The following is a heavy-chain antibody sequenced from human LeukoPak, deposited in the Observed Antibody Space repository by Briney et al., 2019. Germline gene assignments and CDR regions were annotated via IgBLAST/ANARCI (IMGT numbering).Heavy chain of an antibody. Sequence: GGSLRLSCAASGFTFSSYAMSWVRQAPGKGLEWVSAISGSGGSTYYADSVKGRFTIARDTSKNTLYLQMNSLRPEDTAIYYCAKFGLGEDCSRTSCPNDSHKYMVAWGKGTTVTVSS. V-gene: IGHV3-23*01. D-gene: IGHD2-2*01. CDR1: GFTFSSYA. J-gene: IGHJ6*03. CDR2: ISGSGGST. CDR3: AKFGLGEDCSRTSCPNDSHKYMVA.